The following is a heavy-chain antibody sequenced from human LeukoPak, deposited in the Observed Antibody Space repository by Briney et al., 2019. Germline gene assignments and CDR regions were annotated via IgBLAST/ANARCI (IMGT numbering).Heavy chain of an antibody. V-gene: IGHV3-72*01. D-gene: IGHD3-22*01. CDR3: AGGRPYYDGSGPLFDY. Sequence: GGSLRLSCAASGFTLSDHYMDWVRQAPGKGLEWVSRTSNKANSYTTDYAASVKGRFIISRDDSKNSLYLQMNSLKTEDTAVYYCAGGRPYYDGSGPLFDYWGQGTLVIVSS. CDR2: TSNKANSYTT. CDR1: GFTLSDHY. J-gene: IGHJ4*02.